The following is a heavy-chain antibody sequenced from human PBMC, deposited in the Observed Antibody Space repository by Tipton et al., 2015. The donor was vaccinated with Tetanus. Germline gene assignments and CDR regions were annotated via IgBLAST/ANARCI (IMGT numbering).Heavy chain of an antibody. CDR2: ISYSGSS. Sequence: TLSLTCTVSGGSVSSGSYYWNWIRQPPGKGLEWIGYISYSGSSSFNPSLQSRVTMSVDKSKNQFSMKLASATAADTAVYYCPRDPYYGGYGWFDPWGQGTLVSVSS. V-gene: IGHV4-61*01. D-gene: IGHD2-21*01. CDR3: PRDPYYGGYGWFDP. J-gene: IGHJ5*02. CDR1: GGSVSSGSYY.